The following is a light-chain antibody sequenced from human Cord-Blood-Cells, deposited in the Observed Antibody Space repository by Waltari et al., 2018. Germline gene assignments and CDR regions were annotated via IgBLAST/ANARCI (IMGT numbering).Light chain of an antibody. CDR2: ECS. CDR3: CSYAGSSTWV. J-gene: IGLJ3*02. CDR1: SSDVGSYNL. Sequence: QSALTQPASVSGSPGQSITISCTGASSDVGSYNLVSWYQQHPGKAPKLMIYECSKWPSGVSNRFSGSKSGNTASLTISGLQAEDEADYYCCSYAGSSTWVFGGGTKLTVL. V-gene: IGLV2-23*01.